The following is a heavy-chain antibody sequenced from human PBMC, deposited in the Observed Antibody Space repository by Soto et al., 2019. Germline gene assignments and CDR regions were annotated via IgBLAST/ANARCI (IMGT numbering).Heavy chain of an antibody. CDR1: GDTFSGYA. J-gene: IGHJ4*02. CDR2: IIPMFGTS. V-gene: IGHV1-69*13. CDR3: ARGSCSSTSCYKEYYFDL. D-gene: IGHD2-2*02. Sequence: ASVKVSCKASGDTFSGYAISWVRQAPGQGLEWMGEIIPMFGTSNYAQKFQGRVTITADESTSTAYMELSSLRSEDTAVYYCARGSCSSTSCYKEYYFDLWGQGTLVTVSS.